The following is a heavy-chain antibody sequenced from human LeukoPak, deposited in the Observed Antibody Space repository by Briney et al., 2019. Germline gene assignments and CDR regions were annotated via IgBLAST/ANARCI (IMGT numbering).Heavy chain of an antibody. CDR3: AREGSVAAAAFDY. CDR2: IIPIFGTT. V-gene: IGHV1-69*06. Sequence: SVKVSCKASGGTFSSYAISWVRQAPGQGLEWMGGIIPIFGTTNYAQKFQGRITITADKSTSTAYMELSSLRSDDTAVYYCAREGSVAAAAFDYWGQGTLVTVSS. D-gene: IGHD6-13*01. J-gene: IGHJ4*02. CDR1: GGTFSSYA.